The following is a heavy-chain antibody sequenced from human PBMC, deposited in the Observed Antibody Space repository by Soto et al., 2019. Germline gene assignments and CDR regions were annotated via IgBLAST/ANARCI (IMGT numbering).Heavy chain of an antibody. CDR2: IWYDGSNK. V-gene: IGHV3-33*01. J-gene: IGHJ4*02. CDR3: ARDVGGYGLFDY. CDR1: GFTFSSYG. D-gene: IGHD5-12*01. Sequence: QVQLVESGGGVVQPGRSLRLSCAASGFTFSSYGMHWVRQAPGKGLEWVAVIWYDGSNKYYADSVKGRFTISRDNSKNTLYLQMNSLRAEGTAVYYCARDVGGYGLFDYWGQGTLVTVSS.